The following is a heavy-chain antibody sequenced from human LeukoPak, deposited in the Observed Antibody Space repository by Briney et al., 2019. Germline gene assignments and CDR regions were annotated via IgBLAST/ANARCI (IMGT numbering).Heavy chain of an antibody. Sequence: GGYLRLSCSASGFTFSNHAMHWVRRAPEKGLEYVSGISGNGDTTYYRDSVKGRFTISRDNSKNTLFLQMSSLRPEDTAVYYCVQDWVAAIAAPRHFDVWGQGTLVTVSS. CDR2: ISGNGDTT. V-gene: IGHV3-64D*09. J-gene: IGHJ4*02. CDR3: VQDWVAAIAAPRHFDV. CDR1: GFTFSNHA. D-gene: IGHD2-15*01.